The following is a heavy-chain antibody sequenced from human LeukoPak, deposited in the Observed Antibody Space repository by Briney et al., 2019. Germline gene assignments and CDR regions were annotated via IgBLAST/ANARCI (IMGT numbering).Heavy chain of an antibody. Sequence: GGTLRLSCAASGFTFSSYAMSWVRQAPGKGLEWVSAISGSGGSAYYADSVKGRFTISRDNSKNTLYLQMNSLRADDTAVYYCAKDGYSYGYQFDYWGQGTLVTVSS. J-gene: IGHJ4*02. V-gene: IGHV3-23*01. CDR3: AKDGYSYGYQFDY. D-gene: IGHD5-18*01. CDR2: ISGSGGSA. CDR1: GFTFSSYA.